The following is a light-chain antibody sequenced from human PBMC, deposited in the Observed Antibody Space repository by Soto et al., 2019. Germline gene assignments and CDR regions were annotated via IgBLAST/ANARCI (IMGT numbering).Light chain of an antibody. CDR3: QQLNSYPLT. J-gene: IGKJ4*01. CDR2: AAS. V-gene: IGKV1-9*01. CDR1: QGISSY. Sequence: DIHLTQSPPSLSTSIGDRVTITCRASQGISSYLAWYQQKPGKAPKLLIYAASTLQSGVPSRFSGSGSGTDFTLTISSLQPEDFATYYCQQLNSYPLTFGGGTKVDIK.